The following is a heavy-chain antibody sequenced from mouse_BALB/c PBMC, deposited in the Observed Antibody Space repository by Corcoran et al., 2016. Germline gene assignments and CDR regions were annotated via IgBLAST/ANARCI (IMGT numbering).Heavy chain of an antibody. CDR3: MRYGNYWYVDV. CDR2: INSDGSAI. V-gene: IGHV11-2*02. Sequence: EVQLLETGGGLGQPGGSRGRSCEGSGFTCSGFWMSWVRQTPGKTLEWIGDINSDGSAINYAPSIKDRFTIFRDNDKSTLYLQLSNVRSEDTATYFCMRYGNYWYVDVWGAGTTVIDSS. D-gene: IGHD2-1*01. CDR1: GFTCSGFW. J-gene: IGHJ1*01.